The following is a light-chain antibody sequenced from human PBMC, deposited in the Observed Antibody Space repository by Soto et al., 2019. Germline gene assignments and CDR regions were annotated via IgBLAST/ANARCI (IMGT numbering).Light chain of an antibody. CDR2: AAS. Sequence: EIVMTQSPATLSVSPGERATLSCRASQSVSGNLAWYQQTPGQAPRLLIYAASTRATGIPAMVSGSGSGTEFALNISSVQSEDYAVYLCLQYINLPPITFDPGNKVDIK. CDR3: LQYINLPPIT. CDR1: QSVSGN. J-gene: IGKJ3*01. V-gene: IGKV3-15*01.